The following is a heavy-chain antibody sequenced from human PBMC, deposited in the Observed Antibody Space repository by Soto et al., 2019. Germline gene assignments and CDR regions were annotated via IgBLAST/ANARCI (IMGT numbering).Heavy chain of an antibody. J-gene: IGHJ6*02. CDR2: ISSSSSYI. Sequence: GGSLRLSCAASGFTFSSYSMNWVRQAPGKGLEWVSSISSSSSYIYYADSVKGRFTISRDNAKNSLYLQMNSLRAEDTAVYYCARETYYDFWSGYYNSLSYYYYYGMDVWGQGTTVTVSS. V-gene: IGHV3-21*01. D-gene: IGHD3-3*01. CDR3: ARETYYDFWSGYYNSLSYYYYYGMDV. CDR1: GFTFSSYS.